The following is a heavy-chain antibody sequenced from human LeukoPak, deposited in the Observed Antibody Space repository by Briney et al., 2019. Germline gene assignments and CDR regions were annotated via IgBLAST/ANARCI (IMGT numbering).Heavy chain of an antibody. J-gene: IGHJ4*02. V-gene: IGHV4-30-2*01. CDR3: ARSSSWKQFDY. CDR2: IYHSGST. Sequence: LDWIGYIYHSGSTYYNPSLKSRVTISVDRSKNQFSLKLSSVTAADTAVYYCARSSSWKQFDYWGQGTLVTVSS. D-gene: IGHD6-13*01.